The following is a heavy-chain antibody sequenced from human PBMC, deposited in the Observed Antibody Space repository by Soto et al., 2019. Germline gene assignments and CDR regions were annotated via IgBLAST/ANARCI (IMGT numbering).Heavy chain of an antibody. CDR2: ISSSSRTI. D-gene: IGHD3-22*01. V-gene: IGHV3-48*02. CDR3: GREGGSGYYAIAD. Sequence: EVQLVESGGGLVQPGGSLRLSCAASGFTFSSYGMTWVRQAPGKGLEWISHISSSSRTINYADSVRGRFTISRDNAKNSLYLQMNNLRDEDTAVYYCGREGGSGYYAIADWGQGTLVTVSS. J-gene: IGHJ4*02. CDR1: GFTFSSYG.